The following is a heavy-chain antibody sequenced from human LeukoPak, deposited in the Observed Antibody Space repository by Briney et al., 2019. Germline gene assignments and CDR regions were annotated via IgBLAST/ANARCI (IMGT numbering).Heavy chain of an antibody. V-gene: IGHV1-69*13. CDR3: ATLSQNYYGSGSSNWFDP. J-gene: IGHJ5*02. CDR1: GGTFSSYA. Sequence: SVKVSCKASGGTFSSYAISWVRPAPGQGLEWMGGIIPIFGTANYAQKFQGRVTLTADESTSTAYMQLSSLRSEDTAAYYCATLSQNYYGSGSSNWFDPWGQGTLVTVSS. D-gene: IGHD3-10*01. CDR2: IIPIFGTA.